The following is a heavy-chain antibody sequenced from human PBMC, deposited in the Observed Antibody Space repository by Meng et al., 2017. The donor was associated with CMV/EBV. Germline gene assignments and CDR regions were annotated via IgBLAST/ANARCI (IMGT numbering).Heavy chain of an antibody. CDR1: GWSFSGYY. V-gene: IGHV4-34*01. CDR2: INHSGST. CDR3: ARGPRSRWWSGSYGCRGMDV. D-gene: IGHD3-10*01. Sequence: GSLRLSCAVYGWSFSGYYWSWIRQPPGKGLEWIGEINHSGSTNYNPSLKSRVTISVDTSKNQFSLKLSSVTAADTAVYYCARGPRSRWWSGSYGCRGMDVWGQGTTVTVSS. J-gene: IGHJ6*02.